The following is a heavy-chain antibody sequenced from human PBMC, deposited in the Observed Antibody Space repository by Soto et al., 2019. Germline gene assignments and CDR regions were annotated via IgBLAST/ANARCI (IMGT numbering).Heavy chain of an antibody. CDR2: IITFYGAA. CDR1: GDRFSTYA. D-gene: IGHD1-1*01. J-gene: IGHJ6*02. Sequence: QVQLVQSGAEVRKPGSSVRVSCKASGDRFSTYAINWVRQAPGQGLEWLGGIITFYGAAMYAQKFLGRVTITADELTTTAYMELSSLTSEDTAVYFCARGGKERFRGPGMDVWGQGTTVTVSS. V-gene: IGHV1-69*01. CDR3: ARGGKERFRGPGMDV.